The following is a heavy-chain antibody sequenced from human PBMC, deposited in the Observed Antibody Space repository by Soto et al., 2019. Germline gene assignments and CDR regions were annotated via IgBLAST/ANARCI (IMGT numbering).Heavy chain of an antibody. Sequence: SETLSLTCTVSGGSIRGSDFYWRWVRQPPGKGLEWIVYIYYSGETHYNPSLKSRVTISVDTSKNQFSLNLSSVTAADTAVYYCARTPGSYYNGFDPGGQGTLVTVSS. J-gene: IGHJ5*02. V-gene: IGHV4-30-4*01. CDR1: GGSIRGSDFY. D-gene: IGHD3-10*01. CDR3: ARTPGSYYNGFDP. CDR2: IYYSGET.